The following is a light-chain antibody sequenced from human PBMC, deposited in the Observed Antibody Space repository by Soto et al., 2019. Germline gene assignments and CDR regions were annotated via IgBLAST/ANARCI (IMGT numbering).Light chain of an antibody. CDR3: QQYYSIPWT. V-gene: IGKV4-1*01. CDR2: WAS. Sequence: DIVMTQSPDSLAVSLGERATINCKSSQSVLYSSNNMNYLAWYQQKPGQPPQLLIYWASTRESGVPDRFSGSGSGTDFTRTISSLQAEDVAVYYCQQYYSIPWTFGQGTKVEIK. J-gene: IGKJ1*01. CDR1: QSVLYSSNNMNY.